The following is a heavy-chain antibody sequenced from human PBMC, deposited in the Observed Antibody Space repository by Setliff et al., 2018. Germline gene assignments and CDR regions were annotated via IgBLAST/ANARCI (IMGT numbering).Heavy chain of an antibody. CDR1: GYTFTDYY. D-gene: IGHD3-3*01. Sequence: GASVKVSCKASGYTFTDYYIHWVRQAPGQGLEWMGRINPDSGGTNYAQKFQGRVTITRDTSASTAYMELSSLRSEDTAVYYCARDPRQNDNFWSGYYYYYYYGMDVWGQGTTVTVSS. V-gene: IGHV1-2*06. CDR2: INPDSGGT. CDR3: ARDPRQNDNFWSGYYYYYYYGMDV. J-gene: IGHJ6*02.